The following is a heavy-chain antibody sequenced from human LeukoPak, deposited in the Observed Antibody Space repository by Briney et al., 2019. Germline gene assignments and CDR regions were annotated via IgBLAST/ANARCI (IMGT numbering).Heavy chain of an antibody. Sequence: GESLKISCEGSGYIFTTYWIVWVRQMPGKGLEWMGIIYPDDSDTKYSPSFQGQVTISADKSISTAYLQWSSLKASDTAIYYCARGDVDTTMGFDYWGQGTLVTVSS. CDR1: GYIFTTYW. V-gene: IGHV5-51*01. CDR2: IYPDDSDT. D-gene: IGHD5-18*01. CDR3: ARGDVDTTMGFDY. J-gene: IGHJ4*02.